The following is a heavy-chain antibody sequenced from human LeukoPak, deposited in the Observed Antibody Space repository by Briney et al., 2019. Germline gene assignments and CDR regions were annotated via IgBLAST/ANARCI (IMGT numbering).Heavy chain of an antibody. D-gene: IGHD2-15*01. CDR2: INWNGGST. CDR1: GITFSSYG. Sequence: GGSLRLSCAASGITFSSYGMSWVRQAPGKGLEWVSGINWNGGSTGYADSVKGRFTISRDNAKNSLYLQMNSLRAEDTALYYCARVIGYCSGGSCYVDYWGQGTLVTVSS. J-gene: IGHJ4*02. V-gene: IGHV3-20*04. CDR3: ARVIGYCSGGSCYVDY.